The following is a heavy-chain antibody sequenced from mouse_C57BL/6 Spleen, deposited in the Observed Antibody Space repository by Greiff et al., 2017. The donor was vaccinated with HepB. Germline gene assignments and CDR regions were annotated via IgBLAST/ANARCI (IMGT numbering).Heavy chain of an antibody. D-gene: IGHD2-2*01. V-gene: IGHV1-59*01. CDR1: GYTFTSYW. CDR3: ARAMVTNFDY. Sequence: QVQLQQPGAELVRPGTSVKLSCKASGYTFTSYWMHWVTQRPGQGLEWIGVIDPSDSYTNYNQKFKGKATLTVDTSSSTAYMQLSSLQSEDSAVYYGARAMVTNFDYWGQGTTLTVSS. J-gene: IGHJ2*01. CDR2: IDPSDSYT.